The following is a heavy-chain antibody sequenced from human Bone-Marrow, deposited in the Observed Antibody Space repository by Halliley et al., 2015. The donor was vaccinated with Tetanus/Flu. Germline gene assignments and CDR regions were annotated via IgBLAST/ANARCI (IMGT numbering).Heavy chain of an antibody. V-gene: IGHV3-7*04. Sequence: LEWLTNIKEDGSKTYYVDSVKGRFPISRDNAKNSLYLQMNILRVEDTAIYYCVRDSDGGLAPWGQGTLVTVSS. CDR3: VRDSDGGLAP. CDR2: IKEDGSKT. D-gene: IGHD3-16*01. J-gene: IGHJ5*02.